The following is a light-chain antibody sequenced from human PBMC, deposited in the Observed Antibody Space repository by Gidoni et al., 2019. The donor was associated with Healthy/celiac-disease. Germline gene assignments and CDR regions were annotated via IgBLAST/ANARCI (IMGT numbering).Light chain of an antibody. Sequence: IVLPHSPATLSLSLGERATLSCRASQSVSSYLAWYQQKPGQAPRLLIYDASNRATGIPARFSGSGSGTDFTLTISSLEPEDFAVYYCQQRSNWPLTLGGXTKVEIK. CDR2: DAS. CDR3: QQRSNWPLT. CDR1: QSVSSY. J-gene: IGKJ4*01. V-gene: IGKV3-11*01.